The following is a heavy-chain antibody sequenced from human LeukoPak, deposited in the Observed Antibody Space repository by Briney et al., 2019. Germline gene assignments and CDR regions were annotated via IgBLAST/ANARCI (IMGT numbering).Heavy chain of an antibody. D-gene: IGHD6-13*01. J-gene: IGHJ4*02. Sequence: GESLKISCKGSGYRFTSYWIGWVRQMPGKGLEWMGIIYPGDSDNSYSPSFQGQVTISDDKSIRTAYLQWSSLKASDTAMYYCASITRIAPTEPYFDFWGQGTLVTVSS. V-gene: IGHV5-51*01. CDR1: GYRFTSYW. CDR2: IYPGDSDN. CDR3: ASITRIAPTEPYFDF.